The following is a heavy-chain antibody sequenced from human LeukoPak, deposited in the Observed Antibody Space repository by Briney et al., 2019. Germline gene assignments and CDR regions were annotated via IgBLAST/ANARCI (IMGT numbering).Heavy chain of an antibody. CDR1: GFTFSSYA. Sequence: PGGSLRLSCAASGFTFSSYAMNWVRQAPGKGLEWVSVISGSGGSTYYADSVKGRFTISRDNANNSLYLQMNSLRAEDTAVYYCARERCDSTSCSDIYYYYAMDVWGQGTTVTVSS. D-gene: IGHD2-2*01. CDR3: ARERCDSTSCSDIYYYYAMDV. J-gene: IGHJ6*02. CDR2: ISGSGGST. V-gene: IGHV3-23*01.